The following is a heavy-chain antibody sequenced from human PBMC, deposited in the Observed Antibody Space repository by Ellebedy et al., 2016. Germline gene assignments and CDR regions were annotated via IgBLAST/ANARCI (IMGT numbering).Heavy chain of an antibody. V-gene: IGHV4-34*01. D-gene: IGHD5-24*01. CDR1: SGSFNDYY. CDR2: INHSGST. CDR3: AREFSVATINYYYMDV. Sequence: SETLSLTCAVYSGSFNDYYWSWIRQPPGKGLEWIGEINHSGSTNYNPSLKSRVTITVDTSKRQFSLKLSSVTSADTAVYYCAREFSVATINYYYMDVWGKGTTVTVSS. J-gene: IGHJ6*03.